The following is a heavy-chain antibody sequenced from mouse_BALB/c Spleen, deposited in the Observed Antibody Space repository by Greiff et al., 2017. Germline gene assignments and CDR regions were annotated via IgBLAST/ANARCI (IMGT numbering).Heavy chain of an antibody. CDR1: GFNIKDTY. V-gene: IGHV14-3*02. Sequence: VQLQQSGAELVKPGASVKLSCTASGFNIKDTYMHWVKQRPEQGLEWIGRIDPANGNTKYDPKFQGKATITADTSSNTAYLQLSSLTSEDTAVYYCARGPLYGSSRYWYFDVWGAGTTVTVSS. CDR3: ARGPLYGSSRYWYFDV. D-gene: IGHD1-1*01. CDR2: IDPANGNT. J-gene: IGHJ1*01.